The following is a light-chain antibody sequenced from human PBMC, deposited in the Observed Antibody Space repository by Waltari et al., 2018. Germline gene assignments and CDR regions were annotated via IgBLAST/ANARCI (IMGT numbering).Light chain of an antibody. CDR1: SSDVGGYNY. J-gene: IGLJ3*02. V-gene: IGLV2-11*01. CDR3: CSYASRYEWV. CDR2: DVT. Sequence: HSALTQPRSVSGPPGQSVTISCTGTSSDVGGYNYVSWYQQRPGKVPKLMIYDVTNPPWGVPERFSGSKSGNPAALTISGLQADDEADYYCCSYASRYEWVFGGRTKLTGL.